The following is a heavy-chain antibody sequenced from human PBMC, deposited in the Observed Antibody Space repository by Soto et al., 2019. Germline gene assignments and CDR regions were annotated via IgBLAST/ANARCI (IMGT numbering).Heavy chain of an antibody. J-gene: IGHJ4*02. CDR3: ARDHCSSTNGWDDY. CDR1: GFTFSSYW. Sequence: PGGSLRLSCAASGFTFSSYWMHWVRQAPGKGLVWVSHINSDGSSTTYADSVKGRFTISRDNAKNTLYLQMNSLRAEDTAVYYCARDHCSSTNGWDDYWGQGTLVTVSS. V-gene: IGHV3-74*01. D-gene: IGHD2-2*01. CDR2: INSDGSST.